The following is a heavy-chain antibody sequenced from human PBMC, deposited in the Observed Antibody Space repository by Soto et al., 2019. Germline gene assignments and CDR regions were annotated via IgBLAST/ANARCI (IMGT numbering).Heavy chain of an antibody. CDR1: GGTFSSYA. CDR2: IIPIFGTA. Sequence: QVQLVQSGAEVKKPGSSVKVSCKASGGTFSSYAISWVRQAPGQGLEWMGGIIPIFGTANYAQKFQGRVTILAAXSTSTAYMVLSSLRSEDTAVYYCARDVIAAAGTAGWGQGTLVTVSS. CDR3: ARDVIAAAGTAG. J-gene: IGHJ4*02. D-gene: IGHD6-13*01. V-gene: IGHV1-69*12.